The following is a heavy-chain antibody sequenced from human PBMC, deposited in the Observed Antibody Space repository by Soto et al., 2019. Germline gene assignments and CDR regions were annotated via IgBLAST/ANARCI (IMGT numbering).Heavy chain of an antibody. D-gene: IGHD2-15*01. J-gene: IGHJ6*02. CDR2: ISAYNGNT. Sequence: ASVKVSCKASGYTFTSYGISWVRQAPGQGLEWMGWISAYNGNTNYAQKLQGRVTMTTDTSTSTAYMELRSLRSDDTAVYYCARKNVGKRGYYYYGMDVWGQGTTVTVSS. V-gene: IGHV1-18*01. CDR3: ARKNVGKRGYYYYGMDV. CDR1: GYTFTSYG.